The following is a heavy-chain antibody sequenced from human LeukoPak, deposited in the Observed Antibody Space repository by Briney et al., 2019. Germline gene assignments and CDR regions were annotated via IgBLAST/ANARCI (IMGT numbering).Heavy chain of an antibody. D-gene: IGHD4-17*01. Sequence: SLKIPCKYSGDSFSRYWIGCVCQMSGKRLEWMGIIYPGDSDTRYSPSFQGQVTISADKSISTAYLQWSSLKASDTAMYYCARTFSLRAFDYWGQGTLVTVSS. CDR3: ARTFSLRAFDY. J-gene: IGHJ4*02. V-gene: IGHV5-51*01. CDR1: GDSFSRYW. CDR2: IYPGDSDT.